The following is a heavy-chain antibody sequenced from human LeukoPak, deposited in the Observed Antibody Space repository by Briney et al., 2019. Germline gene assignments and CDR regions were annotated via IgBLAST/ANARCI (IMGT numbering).Heavy chain of an antibody. V-gene: IGHV4-4*07. J-gene: IGHJ4*02. CDR1: GGSIRIYH. CDR3: ARVNSGYDWD. D-gene: IGHD5-12*01. CDR2: IYTSGST. Sequence: SETLSLTCTVSGGSIRIYHWSWIRQPAGKGLEWIGRIYTSGSTNYNPSLKSRVTMSVDTSKNQFSLKLTSVTAADTAVYYCARVNSGYDWDWGQGTLVTVSS.